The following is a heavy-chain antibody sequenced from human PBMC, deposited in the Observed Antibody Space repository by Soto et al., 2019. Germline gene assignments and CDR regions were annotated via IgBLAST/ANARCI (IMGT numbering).Heavy chain of an antibody. J-gene: IGHJ3*02. CDR3: AKMPALIKRVGDTRGHAFYI. V-gene: IGHV3-9*01. CDR1: GFTFDDYA. Sequence: EVQLVESGGGLVQPGRSLRLSCAASGFTFDDYAMHWVRQAPGKGLEWVSGISWNSGSIGYADSVKGRFTISRDNAKNSLYLQMNSLRAEDTALYYCAKMPALIKRVGDTRGHAFYIWGQGTMVTVSS. CDR2: ISWNSGSI. D-gene: IGHD1-26*01.